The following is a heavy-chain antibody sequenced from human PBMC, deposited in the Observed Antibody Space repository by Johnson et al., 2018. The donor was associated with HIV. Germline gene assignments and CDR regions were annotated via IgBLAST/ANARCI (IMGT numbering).Heavy chain of an antibody. D-gene: IGHD4-17*01. CDR2: ISYDGNSK. V-gene: IGHV3-30*04. CDR3: ALTDYGDYPQRVPDAFDI. CDR1: GFTVSSYP. J-gene: IGHJ3*02. Sequence: QMQLVESGGGVVQPGGSLRLSCAASGFTVSSYPMHWVRQAPGKGLEWVGVISYDGNSKYYGDSVKGRFTISRDNSKNTLYLQMNSLRAEYTAVYYCALTDYGDYPQRVPDAFDIWGQGTMVTVSS.